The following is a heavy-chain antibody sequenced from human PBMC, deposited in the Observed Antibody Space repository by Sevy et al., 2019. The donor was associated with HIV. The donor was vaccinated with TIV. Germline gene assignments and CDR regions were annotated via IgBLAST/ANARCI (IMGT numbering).Heavy chain of an antibody. J-gene: IGHJ4*02. CDR1: GFTFSTYG. D-gene: IGHD6-19*01. V-gene: IGHV3-23*01. Sequence: GGSLRLSCAASGFTFSTYGLSWVRQAPGKGLEWVSAISGSGGSTYYADSVKGRFTISRDNSKHTLYLKMNSLRAEDMAVYYCATHRGQWLFTAVFDYWGQGTLVTVSS. CDR3: ATHRGQWLFTAVFDY. CDR2: ISGSGGST.